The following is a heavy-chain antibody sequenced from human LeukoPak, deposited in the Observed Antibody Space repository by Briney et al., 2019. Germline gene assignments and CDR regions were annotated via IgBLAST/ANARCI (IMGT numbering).Heavy chain of an antibody. CDR1: GFTVSNTF. D-gene: IGHD6-19*01. CDR2: IYSVGTT. Sequence: PGGSLRLSCAASGFTVSNTFMSWVRQAPGMGLEWVSVIYSVGTTYYADSVKGRFTISRDNSKNTLYLQMNSLRAEDTAVYYCARGSGWLDYWGQGTLVTVSS. CDR3: ARGSGWLDY. V-gene: IGHV3-53*01. J-gene: IGHJ4*02.